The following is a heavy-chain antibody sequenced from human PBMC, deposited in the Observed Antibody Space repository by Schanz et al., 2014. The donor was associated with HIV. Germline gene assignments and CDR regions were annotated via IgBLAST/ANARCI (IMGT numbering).Heavy chain of an antibody. CDR3: AKTSITLGMDV. D-gene: IGHD1-20*01. CDR2: MWYDESHK. J-gene: IGHJ6*02. CDR1: GFTFSSSG. Sequence: QVQLVESGGGVVQPGRSLRLSCTASGFTFSSSGMHWVRQAPGKGLEWVAAMWYDESHKGYADSVKGRFTISRDNSKNTLYLQMNSLRAEDTAIYYCAKTSITLGMDVWGQGTTVTVSS. V-gene: IGHV3-33*03.